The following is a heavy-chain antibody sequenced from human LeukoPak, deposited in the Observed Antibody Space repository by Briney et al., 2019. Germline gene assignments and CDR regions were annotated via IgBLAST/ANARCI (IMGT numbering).Heavy chain of an antibody. J-gene: IGHJ6*04. CDR3: AELGITMIGGV. CDR2: VSTSGGDT. Sequence: GSLRLSCAASGFTFSTYAMSWVRQAPGKGLEWVSSVSTSGGDTYNADSVKGRFTISRDNAKNSLYLQMNSLRAEDTAVYYCAELGITMIGGVWGKGTTVTISS. D-gene: IGHD3-10*02. V-gene: IGHV3-23*01. CDR1: GFTFSTYA.